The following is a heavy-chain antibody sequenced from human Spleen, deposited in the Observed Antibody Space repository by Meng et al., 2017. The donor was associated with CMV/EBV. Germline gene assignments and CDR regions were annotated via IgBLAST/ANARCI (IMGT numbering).Heavy chain of an antibody. CDR1: GFTFRSFE. CDR3: AKSPPIPFLEGANYGMDV. J-gene: IGHJ6*02. CDR2: IWHGGTNK. Sequence: GESLKISCEGSGFTFRSFEMNWVRQAPGKGLEWVGFIWHGGTNKNYADSVKGRFTVSRDNSKSTLYLQMDSLRAEDTAVYYCAKSPPIPFLEGANYGMDVWGQGTTVTVSS. D-gene: IGHD3-3*01. V-gene: IGHV3-33*08.